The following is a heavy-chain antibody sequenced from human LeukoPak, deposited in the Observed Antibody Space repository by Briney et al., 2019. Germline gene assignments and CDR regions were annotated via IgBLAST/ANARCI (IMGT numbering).Heavy chain of an antibody. CDR1: NASITNYD. D-gene: IGHD2-15*01. Sequence: SETLSLTCTVSNASITNYDWNWIRQSADKGLEWIGRILATGSTNYHPSLRTRITISADTSKNQISLRLTSMTAADTALYYCTRVPRYCSGGGCYVDWGQGTLVTVSS. CDR2: ILATGST. J-gene: IGHJ4*02. CDR3: TRVPRYCSGGGCYVD. V-gene: IGHV4-4*07.